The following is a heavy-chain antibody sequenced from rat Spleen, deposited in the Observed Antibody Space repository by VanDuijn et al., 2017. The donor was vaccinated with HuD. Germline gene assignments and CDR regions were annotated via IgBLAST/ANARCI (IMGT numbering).Heavy chain of an antibody. V-gene: IGHV5-22*01. CDR2: ISYEGSST. Sequence: EVQLVESGGGLVQPGGSLKLSCVASGFTFSDYYMAWVRQAPKKGLEWVASISYEGSSTYYGDSVKGRFTISRDNAKNTLYLQMNSLRSEDTATYYCARPDGYTYVMDAWGQGASVTVSS. CDR3: ARPDGYTYVMDA. D-gene: IGHD1-4*01. J-gene: IGHJ4*01. CDR1: GFTFSDYY.